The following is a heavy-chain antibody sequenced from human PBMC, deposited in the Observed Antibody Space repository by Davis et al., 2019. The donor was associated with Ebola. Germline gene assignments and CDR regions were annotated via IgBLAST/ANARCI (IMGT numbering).Heavy chain of an antibody. D-gene: IGHD6-13*01. J-gene: IGHJ4*02. V-gene: IGHV4-59*12. CDR2: ISYSGST. Sequence: SETLSLTCTVSGGSISSYYWSWIRQPPGKGLEWIGYISYSGSTNYNPSLKSRVTISVDTSKNQLSLKLSSVTAADTAVYYCARSIAAAGLFDYWGQGTLVTVSS. CDR3: ARSIAAAGLFDY. CDR1: GGSISSYY.